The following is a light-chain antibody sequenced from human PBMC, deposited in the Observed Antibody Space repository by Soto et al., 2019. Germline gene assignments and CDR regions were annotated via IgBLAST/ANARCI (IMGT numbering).Light chain of an antibody. CDR2: DAS. J-gene: IGKJ5*01. CDR1: LYVNSY. V-gene: IGKV3-11*01. Sequence: VLTQSPATLSLSPGERATLSCRASLYVNSYLAWYQQKPGQAPRLLIYDASNRAAGIPARFSGSGSGTDFTLTISSLEPEDFAIYYCQQRQYWPPITFGQGTRLEIK. CDR3: QQRQYWPPIT.